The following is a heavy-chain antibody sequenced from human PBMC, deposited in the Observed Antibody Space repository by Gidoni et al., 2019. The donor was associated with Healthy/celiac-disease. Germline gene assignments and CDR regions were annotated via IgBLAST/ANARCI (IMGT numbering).Heavy chain of an antibody. D-gene: IGHD2-15*01. V-gene: IGHV3-15*01. CDR1: GFTFSNAW. J-gene: IGHJ6*02. CDR3: TTDRGILFDYYYGMDV. Sequence: EVQLVESGGGLVKPGGSLRLSCAASGFTFSNAWMSWVRQAPGKGLEWVGRSKSKTDGGTTDYAAPVKGRFTISRDDSKNTLYLQMNSLKTEDTAVYYCTTDRGILFDYYYGMDVWGQGTTVTVSS. CDR2: SKSKTDGGTT.